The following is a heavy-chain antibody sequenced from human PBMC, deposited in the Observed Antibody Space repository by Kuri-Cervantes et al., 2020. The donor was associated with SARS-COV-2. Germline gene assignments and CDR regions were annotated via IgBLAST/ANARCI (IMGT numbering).Heavy chain of an antibody. CDR2: ISSSSSYI. D-gene: IGHD4-17*01. Sequence: GGSLRLSCAASGFTLRSYSKNWVRQAPGKGLEWVSSISSSSSYIYYADSVKGRFTISRDNAKNSLYLQMNSLRAEDTAVYYCARGLGYGDYTFDYWGQGTLVTVSS. CDR1: GFTLRSYS. CDR3: ARGLGYGDYTFDY. V-gene: IGHV3-21*01. J-gene: IGHJ4*02.